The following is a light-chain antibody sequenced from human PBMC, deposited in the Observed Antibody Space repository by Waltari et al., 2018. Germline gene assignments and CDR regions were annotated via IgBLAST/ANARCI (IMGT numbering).Light chain of an antibody. CDR1: QSVRSF. Sequence: EIVLTQSPATLSLSPGERATLSCRASQSVRSFLAWYQQKPGQDPRLLIHDASNRATGIPVRFSGSGSGTDFTLTISSLEPEDFAVYYCQQRINWPLTFGGGTKVEIK. CDR3: QQRINWPLT. CDR2: DAS. J-gene: IGKJ4*01. V-gene: IGKV3-11*01.